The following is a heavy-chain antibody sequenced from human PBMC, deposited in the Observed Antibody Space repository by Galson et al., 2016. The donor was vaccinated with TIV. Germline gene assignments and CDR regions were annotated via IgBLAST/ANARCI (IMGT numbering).Heavy chain of an antibody. Sequence: SVKVSCKASGNSLNELVMHWVRQAPGKGLEWMGGFDPEVFKTVYPQKFQGRVTMTADTYRDTAYMELGSLRIEDTAVYYCATVAWFPGLSLDNWGQGTLVTVSS. CDR2: FDPEVFKT. V-gene: IGHV1-24*01. CDR1: GNSLNELV. CDR3: ATVAWFPGLSLDN. J-gene: IGHJ4*02. D-gene: IGHD2/OR15-2a*01.